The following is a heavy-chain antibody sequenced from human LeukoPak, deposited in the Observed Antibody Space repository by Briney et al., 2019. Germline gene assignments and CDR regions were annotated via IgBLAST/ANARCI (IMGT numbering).Heavy chain of an antibody. CDR3: ARVRRDISTVYYPFYFDF. V-gene: IGHV4-31*11. D-gene: IGHD3-9*01. CDR2: IYYSGST. Sequence: SQTLSLTCAVSGASVSDASYYWNWIRQIPGQGLEWIAYIYYSGSTYRNPSLKSRVSLSIDTSKDQFSLNLNSVTAADTAVYYCARVRRDISTVYYPFYFDFWGPGTLVTVSS. J-gene: IGHJ4*02. CDR1: GASVSDASYY.